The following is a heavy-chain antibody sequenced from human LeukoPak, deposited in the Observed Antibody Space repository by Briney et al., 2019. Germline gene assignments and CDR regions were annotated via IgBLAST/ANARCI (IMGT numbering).Heavy chain of an antibody. D-gene: IGHD6-13*01. Sequence: GGSLRLSCAASGFTFSSYWMNWVRQAPGKGLEWVANIKQDGSEKYYVDSVKGRFTISRDNAKNSLYLQMNSLRAEDTAVYYCARELGAAAGTIDYWGQGTLVTVSS. CDR2: IKQDGSEK. CDR3: ARELGAAAGTIDY. V-gene: IGHV3-7*03. J-gene: IGHJ4*02. CDR1: GFTFSSYW.